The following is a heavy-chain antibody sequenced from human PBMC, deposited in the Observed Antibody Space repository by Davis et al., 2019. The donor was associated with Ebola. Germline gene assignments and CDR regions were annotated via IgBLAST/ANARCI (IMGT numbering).Heavy chain of an antibody. Sequence: PGGSLRLSCAASGFTFRNYAMNWVRQAPGKGLEWLAVTSNDDNTKDYAASVRGRFSVSRDNSRKTLYLRMNSLRLEDTAIYYCARARENFGAPRYLDVWGRGATVSVS. CDR1: GFTFRNYA. D-gene: IGHD3-16*01. J-gene: IGHJ6*03. CDR2: TSNDDNTK. CDR3: ARARENFGAPRYLDV. V-gene: IGHV3-30-3*01.